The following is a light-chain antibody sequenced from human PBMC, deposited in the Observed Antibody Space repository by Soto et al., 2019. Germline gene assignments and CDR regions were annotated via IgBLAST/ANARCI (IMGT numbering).Light chain of an antibody. Sequence: ETVLTQSPGTLSLSPGERATLSCRASQSIRSNFLAWYRQPPGQAPSLLIYGASNRATGIADRFSGSGSGTDFTLIISRLEPEDFALYYCQQHSSSPWTFGQGTKVEIK. V-gene: IGKV3-20*01. CDR3: QQHSSSPWT. CDR2: GAS. CDR1: QSIRSNF. J-gene: IGKJ1*01.